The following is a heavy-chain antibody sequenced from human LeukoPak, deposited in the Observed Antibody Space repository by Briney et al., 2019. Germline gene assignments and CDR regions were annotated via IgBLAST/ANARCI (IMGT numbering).Heavy chain of an antibody. Sequence: GGSLRLSCSASGFTFTTYAMTWVRQPPGKGLEWVSGISGTGDTTSYADSVKGRFTISRDNSKNTLFLQMNSLRAEDTAIYYCANASAFYFDTSGYPIPHYYDFWGQGTLVTVSA. CDR2: ISGTGDTT. CDR3: ANASAFYFDTSGYPIPHYYDF. V-gene: IGHV3-23*01. D-gene: IGHD3-22*01. CDR1: GFTFTTYA. J-gene: IGHJ4*02.